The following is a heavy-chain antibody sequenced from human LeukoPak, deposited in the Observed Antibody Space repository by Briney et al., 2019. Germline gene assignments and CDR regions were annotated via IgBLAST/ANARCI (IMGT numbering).Heavy chain of an antibody. CDR3: ARERITMLYYYYGMDV. CDR2: ISSSSSYT. V-gene: IGHV3-11*06. CDR1: GFTFSDYY. J-gene: IGHJ6*04. Sequence: GGSLRLSCAASGFTFSDYYMSWIRQAPGKGLEWVSYISSSSSYTNYADSVKGRFTISRDNAKNSLYLQMNSLRAEDTAVYYCARERITMLYYYYGMDVWGKGTTVTVSS. D-gene: IGHD3-3*01.